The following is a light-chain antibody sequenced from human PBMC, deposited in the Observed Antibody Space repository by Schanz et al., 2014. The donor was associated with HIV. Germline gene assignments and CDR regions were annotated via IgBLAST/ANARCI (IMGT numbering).Light chain of an antibody. CDR2: NND. CDR1: NTNIGKNP. V-gene: IGLV1-51*01. CDR3: AAWDDSLKGWV. Sequence: QSVLTQPPSVSAAPGQKVTISCSGSNTNIGKNPVSWYQQLPGTAPKLLIYNNDERPSGIPDRFSGSKSGTSASLAISGLQSEDEADYYCAAWDDSLKGWVFRGGTKLTVL. J-gene: IGLJ3*02.